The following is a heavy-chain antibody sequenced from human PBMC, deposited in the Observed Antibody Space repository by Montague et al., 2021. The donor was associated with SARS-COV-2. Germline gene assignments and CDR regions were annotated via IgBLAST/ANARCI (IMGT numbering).Heavy chain of an antibody. CDR2: INYSGTT. CDR3: ARHWGVAAAGN. V-gene: IGHV4-39*01. Sequence: SETLSLTCSVPGGSITDRTYYWGCIRQSPGKGLEWIGAINYSGTTYYXPSLKSRVTISLDTAKNQFSLKMTSVTAADTAVYYCARHWGVAAAGNWGQGTLVTVSS. CDR1: GGSITDRTYY. D-gene: IGHD6-13*01. J-gene: IGHJ4*02.